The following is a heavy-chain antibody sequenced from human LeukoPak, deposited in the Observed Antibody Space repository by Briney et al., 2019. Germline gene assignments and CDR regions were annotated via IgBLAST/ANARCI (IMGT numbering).Heavy chain of an antibody. V-gene: IGHV3-48*03. J-gene: IGHJ6*02. Sequence: GGSLRLSCAASGFTFSSYEMNWVRQAPGKGLEWVSYISSSGSTIYYADSVKGRFTISRDNAKNSLYLQMNSLRAEDTAVYYCARDSHCSSTSCYAGSYYGIDVWGQGTTVTVSS. CDR3: ARDSHCSSTSCYAGSYYGIDV. D-gene: IGHD2-2*01. CDR1: GFTFSSYE. CDR2: ISSSGSTI.